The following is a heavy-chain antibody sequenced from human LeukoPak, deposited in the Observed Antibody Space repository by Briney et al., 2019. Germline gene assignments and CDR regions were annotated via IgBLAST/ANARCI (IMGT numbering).Heavy chain of an antibody. CDR2: IIPIFGTA. CDR3: ARSAGPVATIRAFYYYGMDV. J-gene: IGHJ6*02. Sequence: RASVKVSCKASGGTFSSYAINWVRQAPGQGLEWMGGIIPIFGTANYAQKFQGRVTITADESTSTAYMELSSLRSEDTAVYYCARSAGPVATIRAFYYYGMDVWGQGTTVTVSS. CDR1: GGTFSSYA. D-gene: IGHD5-12*01. V-gene: IGHV1-69*13.